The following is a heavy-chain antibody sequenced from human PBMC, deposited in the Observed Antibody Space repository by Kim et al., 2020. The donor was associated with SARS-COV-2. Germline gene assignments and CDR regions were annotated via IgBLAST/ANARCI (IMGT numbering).Heavy chain of an antibody. CDR3: AADPGRSYGDPTFESFDI. CDR2: IVVGSGNT. J-gene: IGHJ3*02. CDR1: GFTFTSSA. V-gene: IGHV1-58*02. Sequence: SVKVSCKASGFTFTSSAMQWVRQARGQRLEWIGWIVVGSGNTNYAQKFQERVTITRDMSTSTAYMELSSLRSEDTAGYYLAADPGRSYGDPTFESFDIWGQGTMVTVSS. D-gene: IGHD4-17*01.